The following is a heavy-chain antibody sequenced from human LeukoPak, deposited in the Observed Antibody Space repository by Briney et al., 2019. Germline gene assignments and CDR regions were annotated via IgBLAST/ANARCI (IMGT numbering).Heavy chain of an antibody. CDR2: ISYDGSNK. V-gene: IGHV3-30*04. CDR3: ARDLVAGYSYGATGPDY. J-gene: IGHJ4*02. D-gene: IGHD5-18*01. CDR1: GFTFSSYA. Sequence: PGRSLRLSCAASGFTFSSYAMHWVRQAPGKGLEWVAVISYDGSNKYYADSVKGRFTISRDNSKNTLYLQMNSLRAEDTAVYYCARDLVAGYSYGATGPDYWGQGTLVTVSS.